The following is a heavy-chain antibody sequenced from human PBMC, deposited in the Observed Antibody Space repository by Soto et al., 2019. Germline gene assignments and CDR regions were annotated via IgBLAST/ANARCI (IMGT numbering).Heavy chain of an antibody. J-gene: IGHJ3*02. Sequence: GGSLRLSCAASGFTFDDYAMHWVRQAPGKGLEWVSGISWNSGSIGYADSVKGRFTISRDNAKNSLYLQMNSLRAEDTALYYCAKDIITMIVVGSTFDIWGQGTMVTVSS. CDR3: AKDIITMIVVGSTFDI. CDR1: GFTFDDYA. D-gene: IGHD3-22*01. CDR2: ISWNSGSI. V-gene: IGHV3-9*01.